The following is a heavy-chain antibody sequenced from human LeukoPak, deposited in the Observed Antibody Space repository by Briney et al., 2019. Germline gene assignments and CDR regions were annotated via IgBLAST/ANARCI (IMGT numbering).Heavy chain of an antibody. Sequence: SVKVSCKASGGTFSSYAISWVRQAPGQGPEWMGGIIPIFGTANYAQKFQGRVTITTDESTSRAYMELSSLRSEDTAVYYCARDMTTVTLFDYWGQGTLVTVSS. CDR1: GGTFSSYA. V-gene: IGHV1-69*05. J-gene: IGHJ4*02. CDR3: ARDMTTVTLFDY. CDR2: IIPIFGTA. D-gene: IGHD4-17*01.